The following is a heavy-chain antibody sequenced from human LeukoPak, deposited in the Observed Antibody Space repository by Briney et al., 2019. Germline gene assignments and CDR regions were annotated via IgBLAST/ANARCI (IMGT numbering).Heavy chain of an antibody. CDR2: FDPEDGET. Sequence: ASVKVSCKVSGYTLTELSMHWVRQAPGKGREWMGGFDPEDGETIYAQKFQGRVTMTEDTSTDTAYMELSSLRSEDTAVYYCATLPSVVVAATLLDIWGQGTMVTVSS. CDR1: GYTLTELS. D-gene: IGHD2-15*01. J-gene: IGHJ3*02. CDR3: ATLPSVVVAATLLDI. V-gene: IGHV1-24*01.